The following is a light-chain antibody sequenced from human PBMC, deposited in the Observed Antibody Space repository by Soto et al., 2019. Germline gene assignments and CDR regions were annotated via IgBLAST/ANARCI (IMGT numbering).Light chain of an antibody. CDR1: QSVSSN. J-gene: IGKJ1*01. CDR3: LQYGASPRT. V-gene: IGKV3-20*01. CDR2: GAS. Sequence: EIVMTQSPATLSVSPGERATLSCRASQSVSSNLAWYQQKPGQAPRLLIYGASTRATGIPGRFSGSGSGTDLTLTISKLEPEDFAVYFCLQYGASPRTFGQGTKVDIK.